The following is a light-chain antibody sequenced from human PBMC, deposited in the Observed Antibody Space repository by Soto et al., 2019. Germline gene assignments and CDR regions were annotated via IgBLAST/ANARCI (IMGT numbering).Light chain of an antibody. CDR3: QQYGSSREIT. Sequence: DIVLTQSPGTLSLSPGERAILSCRASQSVSSNFLAWYQQKPGQAPRLLIYGASSRVTGIPDRFSGSGSGTDFTLIISKLEPEDLAVYYCQQYGSSREITCGHETRLEIK. CDR1: QSVSSNF. CDR2: GAS. V-gene: IGKV3-20*01. J-gene: IGKJ5*01.